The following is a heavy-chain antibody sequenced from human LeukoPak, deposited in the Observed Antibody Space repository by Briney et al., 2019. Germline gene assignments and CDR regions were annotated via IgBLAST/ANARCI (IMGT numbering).Heavy chain of an antibody. D-gene: IGHD3-22*01. CDR2: ISGRGNYI. CDR1: GFTFSSHN. V-gene: IGHV3-21*01. Sequence: PGGSLRLSCAASGFTFSSHNMNWVRQAAGKGLEWVSSISGRGNYIFYADSVKGRFTISRDSAKNSLSLQMNSLRAQDTAVYYCAKDQRFDYYDSSGYYLDYWGQGTLVTVSS. CDR3: AKDQRFDYYDSSGYYLDY. J-gene: IGHJ4*02.